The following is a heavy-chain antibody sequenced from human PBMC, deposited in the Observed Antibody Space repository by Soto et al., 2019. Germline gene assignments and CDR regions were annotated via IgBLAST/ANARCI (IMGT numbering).Heavy chain of an antibody. V-gene: IGHV3-30*18. CDR1: GFSFSDYG. D-gene: IGHD6-19*01. CDR2: LSYDGDKE. J-gene: IGHJ4*02. Sequence: QVQLEESGGNVVQPGRSLRLSCAASGFSFSDYGMRWVRQAPGKGLESVALLSYDGDKEYYADSAKGRFTISRDTSKNTVFLQMNSLRPEDTAVYYCGKDLMGEQWLGVMHYWGQGTLVTVSS. CDR3: GKDLMGEQWLGVMHY.